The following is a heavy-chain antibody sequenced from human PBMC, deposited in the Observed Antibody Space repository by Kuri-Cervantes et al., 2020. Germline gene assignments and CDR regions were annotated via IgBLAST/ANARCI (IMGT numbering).Heavy chain of an antibody. Sequence: GESLKISCAASGFTFSNSDMNWVRQAPGKGLEWVSGVSWNGSRTHYADSVKGRFIISRDNAKNSLYLQMNSLRAEDTALYYCAKDHSGWDETPDYWGQGTLVTVSS. V-gene: IGHV3-19*01. D-gene: IGHD6-19*01. CDR2: VSWNGSRT. J-gene: IGHJ4*02. CDR1: GFTFSNSD. CDR3: AKDHSGWDETPDY.